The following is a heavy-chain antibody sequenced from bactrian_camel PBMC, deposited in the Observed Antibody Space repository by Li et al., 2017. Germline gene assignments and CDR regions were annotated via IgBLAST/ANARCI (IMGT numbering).Heavy chain of an antibody. CDR1: QATSSTNC. J-gene: IGHJ4*01. CDR3: AKGACNSAYCE. D-gene: IGHD3*01. V-gene: IGHV3S1*01. Sequence: HVQLVESGGGLVQAGGSLRLSCSVSQATSSTNCVSWFRQAPGEEREGVARIVPRGGATYYADSVKARFTISRDNAKNTLYLQLNSLKTEDTAMYYCAKGACNSAYCERGQGTQVTVS. CDR2: IVPRGGAT.